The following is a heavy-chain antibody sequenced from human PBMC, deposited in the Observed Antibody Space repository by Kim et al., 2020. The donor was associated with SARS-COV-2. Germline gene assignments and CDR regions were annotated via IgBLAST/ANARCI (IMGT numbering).Heavy chain of an antibody. Sequence: GGSLRLSCAASGFTFSSYAMSWVRQAPGKGLEWVSAISGSGGSTYYADSVKGRFTISRDNSKNTLYLQMNSLRAEDTAVYYCASLGSYCYYGMGVWGQGTPVTVSS. D-gene: IGHD3-16*01. J-gene: IGHJ6*02. V-gene: IGHV3-23*01. CDR1: GFTFSSYA. CDR3: ASLGSYCYYGMGV. CDR2: ISGSGGST.